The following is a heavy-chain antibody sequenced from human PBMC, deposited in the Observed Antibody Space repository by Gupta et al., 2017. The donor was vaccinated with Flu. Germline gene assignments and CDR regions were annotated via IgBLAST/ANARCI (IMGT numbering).Heavy chain of an antibody. D-gene: IGHD2-15*01. CDR1: GFTFSLYG. V-gene: IGHV3-21*01. CDR2: ISSSSSYI. J-gene: IGHJ4*02. Sequence: EVQLVESGGGLVKPGGSMRLSCAASGFTFSLYGMNWVSQAPGKWLDWVSSISSSSSYIYYADSVKGRFTISRDNAKNSLYLQMNSLRAEDTAVYYCTRVWDCSGGSCYSDYWGQGALVTVSS. CDR3: TRVWDCSGGSCYSDY.